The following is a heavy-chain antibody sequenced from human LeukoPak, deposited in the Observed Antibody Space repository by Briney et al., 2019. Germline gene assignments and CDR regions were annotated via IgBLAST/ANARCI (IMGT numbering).Heavy chain of an antibody. CDR3: ARDHGVITMMNGGDC. CDR2: ISSSSSSI. Sequence: NPGGSLRLSCAASGFTFSSYSINWVRQAPGKGLEWVSSISSSSSSIYYADSVKGRFTISRDNAKNSLYLQMNSLRAEDTAVYYCARDHGVITMMNGGDCWGQGTLVTVSS. V-gene: IGHV3-21*01. CDR1: GFTFSSYS. D-gene: IGHD3-22*01. J-gene: IGHJ4*02.